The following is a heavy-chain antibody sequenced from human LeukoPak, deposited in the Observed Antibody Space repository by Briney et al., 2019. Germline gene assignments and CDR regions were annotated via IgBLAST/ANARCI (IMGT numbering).Heavy chain of an antibody. V-gene: IGHV3-23*01. CDR3: AKEYGSGSYYPY. D-gene: IGHD3-10*01. CDR1: GFTFSSYG. Sequence: GGTLRLSCAASGFTFSSYGMNWVRQAPGKGLEWVSVISGSGGSTYYADSVKGRFTISRDNSKDTLYLQMNSLRAEDTAVYYCAKEYGSGSYYPYWGQGTLVTVSS. J-gene: IGHJ4*02. CDR2: ISGSGGST.